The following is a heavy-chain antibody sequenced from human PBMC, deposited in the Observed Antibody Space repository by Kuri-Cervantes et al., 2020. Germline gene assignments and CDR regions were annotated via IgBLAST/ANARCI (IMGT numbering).Heavy chain of an antibody. Sequence: ESLKISCAASGFTFRSYSMNWVRQAPGKGLEWVANIKQDGREKFYVDSVKGRFTISRDNAKNSLYLQMNSLRAEDTAVYYCAQGGNKDYWGQGTLVTVSS. CDR3: AQGGNKDY. J-gene: IGHJ4*02. CDR2: IKQDGREK. V-gene: IGHV3-7*01. CDR1: GFTFRSYS. D-gene: IGHD4-23*01.